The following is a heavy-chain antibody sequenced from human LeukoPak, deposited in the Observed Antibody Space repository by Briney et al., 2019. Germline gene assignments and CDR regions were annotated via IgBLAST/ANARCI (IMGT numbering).Heavy chain of an antibody. V-gene: IGHV1-8*01. CDR2: MNPNSGNT. CDR1: GYTLTSYD. J-gene: IGHJ4*02. Sequence: ASVKVSCKASGYTLTSYDINWVRQATGQGLERMGWMNPNSGNTGYAQKLQGRVTMTRNTSISTAYMELSSLRSEDTAVYYCARVDHSGSYYPIDYWGQGTLVTVSS. CDR3: ARVDHSGSYYPIDY. D-gene: IGHD1-26*01.